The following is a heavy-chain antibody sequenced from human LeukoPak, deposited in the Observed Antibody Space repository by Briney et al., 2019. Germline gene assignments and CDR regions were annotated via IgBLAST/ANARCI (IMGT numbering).Heavy chain of an antibody. CDR3: ARHVDTAMPGYFDY. V-gene: IGHV4-30-4*01. J-gene: IGHJ4*02. CDR2: IYYSGST. D-gene: IGHD5-18*01. Sequence: PSETLSLTCTVSGGSISSGDYYWSWIRQPPGKGLEWIGYIYYSGSTYYNPSLKSRVTISVDTSKNQFSLKLSSVTAADTAVYYCARHVDTAMPGYFDYWGQGTLVTVSS. CDR1: GGSISSGDYY.